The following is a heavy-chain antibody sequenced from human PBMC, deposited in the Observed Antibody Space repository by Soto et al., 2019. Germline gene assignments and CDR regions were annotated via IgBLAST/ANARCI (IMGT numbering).Heavy chain of an antibody. CDR2: IYYSGST. CDR3: ARLQPRPYSDILTGYNYNWFDP. CDR1: GGSISSYY. V-gene: IGHV4-59*08. J-gene: IGHJ5*02. D-gene: IGHD3-9*01. Sequence: QVQLQESGPGLVKPSETLSLTCTVSGGSISSYYWSWIRQPPGKGLEWIGYIYYSGSTNYNPSLKRRVTRSVDTSKDQFSLEMSSVTAADTAVYYCARLQPRPYSDILTGYNYNWFDPWGQGTLVTVSS.